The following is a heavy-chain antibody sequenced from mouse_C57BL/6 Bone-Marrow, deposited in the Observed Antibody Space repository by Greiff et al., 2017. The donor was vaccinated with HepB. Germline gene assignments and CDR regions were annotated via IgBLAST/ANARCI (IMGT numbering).Heavy chain of an antibody. V-gene: IGHV14-4*01. Sequence: VQLQRSGAELVRPGASVKLSCPASGFNIKDDYMHWVKQRPEQGLEWIGWIDPENGDTEYASKFQGKATITADTSSNTAYLQLSSLTSEDTAVYYCTPYGKGSFAYWGQGTLVTVSA. D-gene: IGHD2-1*01. J-gene: IGHJ3*01. CDR2: IDPENGDT. CDR1: GFNIKDDY. CDR3: TPYGKGSFAY.